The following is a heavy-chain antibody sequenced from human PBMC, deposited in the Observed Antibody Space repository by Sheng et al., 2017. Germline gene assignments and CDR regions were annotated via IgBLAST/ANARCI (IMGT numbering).Heavy chain of an antibody. Sequence: EVQLLESGGGLVQPGGSQRLSCAPSGFTFSNYAMSWVRQAPGKGLEWVSAITDSGGNTYYADSVKGRFTISRDNSQKTLYLQMTSLRAEDSAVYYCAKGNGGSGSYYFDYWGQGALVTV. CDR3: AKGNGGSGSYYFDY. V-gene: IGHV3-23*01. J-gene: IGHJ4*02. D-gene: IGHD6-19*01. CDR1: GFTFSNYA. CDR2: ITDSGGNT.